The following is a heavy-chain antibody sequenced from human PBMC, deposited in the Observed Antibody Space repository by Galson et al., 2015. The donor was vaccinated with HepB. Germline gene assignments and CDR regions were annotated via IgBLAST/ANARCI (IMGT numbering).Heavy chain of an antibody. J-gene: IGHJ4*02. Sequence: VKPTQTLTLTCTISGFSLSTTGVGVGWIRQPPGKALEWLALIYWDDTKRYSPSLKSRLTITKDTSKNQVVLTMTNMDPVDTATYYCVRTYYYGSGNSNFDYWGQGTLVTVSS. CDR2: IYWDDTK. CDR1: GFSLSTTGVG. V-gene: IGHV2-5*02. D-gene: IGHD3-10*01. CDR3: VRTYYYGSGNSNFDY.